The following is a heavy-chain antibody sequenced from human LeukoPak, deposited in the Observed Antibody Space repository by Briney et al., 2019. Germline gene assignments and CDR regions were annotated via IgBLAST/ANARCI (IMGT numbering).Heavy chain of an antibody. Sequence: SVKVSCKASGGTFSSYAISWVRQAPGQGLEWMGGIIPIFGAANYAQKFQGRVTITADESTSTAYMELSSLRSEDTAVYYCARGLGCSSTSCPPNWFDPWGQGTLVTVSS. CDR1: GGTFSSYA. CDR3: ARGLGCSSTSCPPNWFDP. V-gene: IGHV1-69*01. CDR2: IIPIFGAA. J-gene: IGHJ5*02. D-gene: IGHD2-2*01.